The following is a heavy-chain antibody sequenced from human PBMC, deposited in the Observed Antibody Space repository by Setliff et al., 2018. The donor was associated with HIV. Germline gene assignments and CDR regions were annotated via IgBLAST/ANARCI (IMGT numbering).Heavy chain of an antibody. V-gene: IGHV1-8*03. Sequence: GASVKVSCKASGYTFSNYDINWVRQAAGQGLEWMGWMNPNSGNTGYALKFQGRVTIIRNTSISTAYMELRSLTSEDTAVYYCARAPGGGSYSYYFDSWGQGTLVTVSS. D-gene: IGHD1-26*01. CDR1: GYTFSNYD. CDR2: MNPNSGNT. CDR3: ARAPGGGSYSYYFDS. J-gene: IGHJ4*02.